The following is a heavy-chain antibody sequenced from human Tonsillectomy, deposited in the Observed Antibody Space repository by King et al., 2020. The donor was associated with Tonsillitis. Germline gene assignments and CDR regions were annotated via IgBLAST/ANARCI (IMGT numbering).Heavy chain of an antibody. D-gene: IGHD3-22*01. CDR1: GFTFSSYG. Sequence: VQLVESGGGVVQPGGSLRLSCAASGFTFSSYGMHWVRQAPGKGLEWVAFIRYDGSNKYYADSVKGRFTISRDNSKNTLYLQMNSLRAEDTAVYYCEKESGYYYESSGYSYGAYFDYWGQGTLVTVSS. J-gene: IGHJ4*02. CDR2: IRYDGSNK. CDR3: EKESGYYYESSGYSYGAYFDY. V-gene: IGHV3-30*02.